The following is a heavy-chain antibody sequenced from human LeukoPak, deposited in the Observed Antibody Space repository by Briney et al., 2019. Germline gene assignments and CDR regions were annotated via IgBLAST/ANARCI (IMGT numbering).Heavy chain of an antibody. CDR3: AAVTSYCTGRYCPIDY. V-gene: IGHV4-30-2*02. Sequence: SETLSLTCAVSGGSISSGGYSWSWIRQPPGKGLEWIGYIYHSGSTYYNPSLKSRVTISADTSKNQFSLNLISVTAADTAVYYCAAVTSYCTGRYCPIDYWGQGTLVTVSS. J-gene: IGHJ4*02. CDR1: GGSISSGGYS. CDR2: IYHSGST. D-gene: IGHD1-26*01.